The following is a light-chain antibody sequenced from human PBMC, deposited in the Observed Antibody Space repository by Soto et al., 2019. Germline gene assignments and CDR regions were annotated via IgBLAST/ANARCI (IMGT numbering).Light chain of an antibody. Sequence: AIQLTQSPSSLSASVGDRVTITCRASQGISSALAWYQQKPGKAPKLLIYDASSLESGVPSRFSGSGSGTDFTLTISSLQPEDVATYYCQQFNSYLTFGGGTKVEIK. CDR1: QGISSA. CDR2: DAS. CDR3: QQFNSYLT. V-gene: IGKV1-13*02. J-gene: IGKJ4*01.